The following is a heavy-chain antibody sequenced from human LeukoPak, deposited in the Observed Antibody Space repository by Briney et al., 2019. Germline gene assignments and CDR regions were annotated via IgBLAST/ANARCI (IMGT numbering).Heavy chain of an antibody. V-gene: IGHV4-31*03. CDR3: ARMSDLESSSNWLDP. CDR2: IYYSGST. J-gene: IGHJ5*02. CDR1: GVSNSSGRYF. D-gene: IGHD1-1*01. Sequence: SETLSLPCTVSGVSNSSGRYFGRWIRQHPGKGLEWIGYIYYSGSTYYNPSLKSRVTISVDTSKNQFSLKLSSVTAADTDVYFLARMSDLESSSNWLDPWGQGTLVTVSS.